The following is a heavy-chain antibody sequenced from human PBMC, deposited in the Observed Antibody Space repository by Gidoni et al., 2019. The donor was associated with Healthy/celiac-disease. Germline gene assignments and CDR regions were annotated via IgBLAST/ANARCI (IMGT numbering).Heavy chain of an antibody. Sequence: EVQLVESGGGLVQPGGSLRLSCAASGFTFSTIYMNWGRQAPGKGLEWVSYISSSSSTIYYADSVKGRFTISRENAKNSLYLQMNSLRAEDTAVYYCALAHKYCSSTSCPFDSWGQGTLVTVSS. CDR3: ALAHKYCSSTSCPFDS. V-gene: IGHV3-48*01. D-gene: IGHD2-2*01. J-gene: IGHJ4*02. CDR2: ISSSSSTI. CDR1: GFTFSTIY.